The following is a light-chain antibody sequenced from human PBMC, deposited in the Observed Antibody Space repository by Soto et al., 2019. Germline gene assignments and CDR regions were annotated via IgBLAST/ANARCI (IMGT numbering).Light chain of an antibody. Sequence: DIQMTQSPSSLSASVGDRVTITCRASQTIIRYLNWYQQKPGRAPNLLIYAASSLQSGVPSRFSGSGSGTDFTLTISSLQPDDFATYYCQQSYSTLFTFGRRTKVEIK. CDR2: AAS. V-gene: IGKV1-39*01. J-gene: IGKJ3*01. CDR1: QTIIRY. CDR3: QQSYSTLFT.